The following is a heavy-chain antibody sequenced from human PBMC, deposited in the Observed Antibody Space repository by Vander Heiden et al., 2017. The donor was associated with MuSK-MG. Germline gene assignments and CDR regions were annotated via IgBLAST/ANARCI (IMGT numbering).Heavy chain of an antibody. CDR1: GFSFSDFY. CDR2: IKSKSYNYAT. D-gene: IGHD7-27*01. V-gene: IGHV3-73*02. Sequence: EVQLVESGGGLVQPGGSLTLSCATSGFSFSDFYIHWVRQASGKGLEWVGRIKSKSYNYATEYGASAKGRFTVSRDDSKNTAYLQMNSLETEDTAVYYCARERYWGDWEWGQGTLVTVSS. J-gene: IGHJ4*02. CDR3: ARERYWGDWE.